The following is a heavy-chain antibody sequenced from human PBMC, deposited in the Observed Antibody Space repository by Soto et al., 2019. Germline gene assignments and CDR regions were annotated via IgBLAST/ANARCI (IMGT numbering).Heavy chain of an antibody. CDR1: GFTFSSYG. Sequence: PGGSLRRSCAASGFTFSSYGMHWVRQAPGKGLEWVAVISHDGSNKNFADSVKGRFTISRDNFKNTLYLQMNSLRAEDTALYYCARLRYSEGSGNFDYWGQGTPVTVSS. V-gene: IGHV3-30*03. J-gene: IGHJ4*02. CDR2: ISHDGSNK. D-gene: IGHD1-26*01. CDR3: ARLRYSEGSGNFDY.